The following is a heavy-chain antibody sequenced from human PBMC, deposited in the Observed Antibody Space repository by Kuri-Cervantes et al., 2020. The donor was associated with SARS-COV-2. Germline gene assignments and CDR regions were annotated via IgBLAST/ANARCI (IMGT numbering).Heavy chain of an antibody. V-gene: IGHV3-49*04. J-gene: IGHJ4*02. D-gene: IGHD5-24*01. CDR1: GFTFGDYA. Sequence: GESLKISCTASGFTFGDYAMSWVRQAPGKGLEWVGFIRSKAYGGTTEYAASVKGRFTISRDDSKSIAYLQMNSLKTEDTAVYYCTRGETATISWGQGTLVTVSS. CDR3: TRGETATIS. CDR2: IRSKAYGGTT.